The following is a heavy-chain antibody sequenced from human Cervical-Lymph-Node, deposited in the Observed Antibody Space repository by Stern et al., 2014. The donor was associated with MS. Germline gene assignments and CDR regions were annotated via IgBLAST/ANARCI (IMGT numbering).Heavy chain of an antibody. CDR3: ARGDDKTSYDY. CDR1: GYTFTNTG. J-gene: IGHJ4*02. V-gene: IGHV1-18*01. D-gene: IGHD1-1*01. CDR2: VSTYNGNT. Sequence: VQLVQSGAEVKKPGASVKVSCKASGYTFTNTGINWVRLAPGKGHEWMGWVSTYNGNTKYAQKLRGRVTMTTDTSTSTAYMELRSLRSDDTAVYYCARGDDKTSYDYWGQGTLVTVSS.